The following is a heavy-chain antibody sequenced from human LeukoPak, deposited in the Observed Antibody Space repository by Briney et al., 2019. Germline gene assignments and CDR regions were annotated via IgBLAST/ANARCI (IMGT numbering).Heavy chain of an antibody. CDR3: AKGTRDAFDI. CDR1: GFAFGSEA. J-gene: IGHJ3*02. Sequence: GGSLRLSCAVSGFAFGSEAMSWVRQSPARGLEWVASISPGGGTTYYADYVKGRFTISRDNSRNTLYLQMNSLRAEDTAVYFCAKGTRDAFDIWGQGTMVTVSS. D-gene: IGHD2-2*01. V-gene: IGHV3-23*01. CDR2: ISPGGGTT.